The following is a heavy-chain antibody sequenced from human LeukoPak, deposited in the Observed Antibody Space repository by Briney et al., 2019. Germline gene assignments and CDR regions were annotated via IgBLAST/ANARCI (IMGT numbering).Heavy chain of an antibody. J-gene: IGHJ6*02. Sequence: VASVKVSCKASGYTFTSYDINWVRQATGQGLEWMGWMNPNSGNTGYAQKFQGRVTMTRNTSISTAYMELSSLRSEDTAVYYCARGQTYYDFWSGYYLSYYYYGMDVWGQGTTVTVSS. CDR2: MNPNSGNT. CDR3: ARGQTYYDFWSGYYLSYYYYGMDV. D-gene: IGHD3-3*01. CDR1: GYTFTSYD. V-gene: IGHV1-8*01.